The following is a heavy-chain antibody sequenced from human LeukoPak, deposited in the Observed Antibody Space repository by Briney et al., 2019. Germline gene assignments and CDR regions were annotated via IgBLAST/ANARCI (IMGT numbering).Heavy chain of an antibody. V-gene: IGHV1-46*01. CDR1: GYTFTSYY. D-gene: IGHD1-26*01. Sequence: ASVKVSCKASGYTFTSYYMHWVRQAPGQGLEWMGIINPSGGSTSYAQKFQGRVTMTRDTSTNTVYMELSSLRSEDTAVYYCARVGWDGRFDYWGQGTLVTVSS. J-gene: IGHJ4*02. CDR3: ARVGWDGRFDY. CDR2: INPSGGST.